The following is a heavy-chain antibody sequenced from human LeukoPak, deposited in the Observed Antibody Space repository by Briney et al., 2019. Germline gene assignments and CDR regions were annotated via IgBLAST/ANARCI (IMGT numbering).Heavy chain of an antibody. CDR2: IHPSTGNP. V-gene: IGHV7-4-1*02. J-gene: IGHJ4*02. D-gene: IGHD3-16*02. Sequence: ASVTVSCKASGYSFTNYAMNWVRQAPGQGLEWMGWIHPSTGNPTYAQGFTGRFVFSLDTSVSTAYLQISSLKAEDTAVYFFARAFQSLGGLSLPDYWGQGTLLTVSS. CDR3: ARAFQSLGGLSLPDY. CDR1: GYSFTNYA.